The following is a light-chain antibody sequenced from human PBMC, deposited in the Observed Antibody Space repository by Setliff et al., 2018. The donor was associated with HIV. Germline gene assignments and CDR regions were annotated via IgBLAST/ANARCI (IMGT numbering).Light chain of an antibody. CDR2: DNS. CDR1: NIGSKS. CDR3: QVWDSSSDQPV. V-gene: IGLV3-21*02. Sequence: SYELTQPPSVSVSPAQTGPRITCGGNNIGSKSVHWYQQKPGQAPVLVVYDNSDRPSGIPERFSGSKSGNTATLTISRGEAGDEADYYCQVWDSSSDQPVFGTGTKVTVL. J-gene: IGLJ1*01.